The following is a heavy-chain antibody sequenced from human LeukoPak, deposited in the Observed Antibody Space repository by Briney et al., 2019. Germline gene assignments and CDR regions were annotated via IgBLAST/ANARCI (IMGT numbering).Heavy chain of an antibody. J-gene: IGHJ4*02. V-gene: IGHV3-7*01. CDR3: ARVDRERWLQLGFDY. Sequence: GGSLRLSCAASGFSFSSYWMSWVRQAPGKGLEWVATIKQDGSEKYYVDSVKGRFTISRDNAKNSLYLQMNSLRAEDTAVYYCARVDRERWLQLGFDYWGQRTLVTVSS. CDR2: IKQDGSEK. D-gene: IGHD5-24*01. CDR1: GFSFSSYW.